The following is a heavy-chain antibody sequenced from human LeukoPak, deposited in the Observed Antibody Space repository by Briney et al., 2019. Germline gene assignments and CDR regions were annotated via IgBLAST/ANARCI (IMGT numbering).Heavy chain of an antibody. J-gene: IGHJ4*02. CDR2: INSDGSST. Sequence: GGSLRLSCAASGFTFSSYWMHWVRQAPGKGLVWVSRINSDGSSTSYADSVKGRFTISRDNAKNTLYLQMNSLRAEDTAVHYCAREVVTALNYFDYWGQGTLVTVSS. D-gene: IGHD2-21*02. CDR1: GFTFSSYW. CDR3: AREVVTALNYFDY. V-gene: IGHV3-74*01.